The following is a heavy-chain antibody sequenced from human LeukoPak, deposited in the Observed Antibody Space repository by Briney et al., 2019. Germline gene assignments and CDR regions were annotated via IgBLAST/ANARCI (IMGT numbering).Heavy chain of an antibody. Sequence: ASVKVSCKASGYTFTTYCMHWVRQAPGQGLEWMGIINPSSGSTSYAQKFQGRVTMTRDTSTSTVYMELSSLRSEDTAIYYCARVLGAHRYGSIDHWGQGTLVTVSS. CDR1: GYTFTTYC. J-gene: IGHJ4*02. V-gene: IGHV1-46*01. CDR2: INPSSGST. CDR3: ARVLGAHRYGSIDH. D-gene: IGHD5-18*01.